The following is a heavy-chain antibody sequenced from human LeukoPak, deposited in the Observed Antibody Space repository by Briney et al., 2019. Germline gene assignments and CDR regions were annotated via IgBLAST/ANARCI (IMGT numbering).Heavy chain of an antibody. CDR1: GFTFSNSW. CDR3: VRESDVWSGPGIGRPLDV. Sequence: GGSLRLSCLASGFTFSNSWMTWVRQAPGRGLEWVAHIKEDGSDKQYVDSVRGRFTISRDNAKNLVSLQMDGLRAEDTAVYHCVRESDVWSGPGIGRPLDVWGKGTTVTVSS. V-gene: IGHV3-7*01. D-gene: IGHD3-3*01. CDR2: IKEDGSDK. J-gene: IGHJ6*04.